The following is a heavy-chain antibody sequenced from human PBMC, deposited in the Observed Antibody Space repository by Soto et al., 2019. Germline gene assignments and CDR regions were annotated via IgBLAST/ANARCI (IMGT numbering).Heavy chain of an antibody. V-gene: IGHV5-51*01. CDR1: GYSFINFW. Sequence: PGESLKISCQASGYSFINFWIGWVRQMPGKGLEWMGIIYPYDSDTKYSPSFQGQVTVSADESINTAYLQWSSLQASGTALYFCARVGGPYTAFDFWGQGTLVTVSS. D-gene: IGHD2-2*02. CDR3: ARVGGPYTAFDF. CDR2: IYPYDSDT. J-gene: IGHJ4*02.